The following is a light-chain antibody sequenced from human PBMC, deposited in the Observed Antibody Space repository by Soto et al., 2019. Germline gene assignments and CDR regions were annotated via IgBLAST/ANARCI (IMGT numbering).Light chain of an antibody. CDR1: SSDVGGYEY. CDR2: DVN. Sequence: QSALTQPRSVSGSPGQSVTISCTGTSSDVGGYEYVSWYQQHPGKAPKFMIYDVNKRPSGVPDRFSGSKSGNTASLTISGLQAEDEADYYCCSYAGSYSWVFGGGTKVTVL. V-gene: IGLV2-11*01. CDR3: CSYAGSYSWV. J-gene: IGLJ3*02.